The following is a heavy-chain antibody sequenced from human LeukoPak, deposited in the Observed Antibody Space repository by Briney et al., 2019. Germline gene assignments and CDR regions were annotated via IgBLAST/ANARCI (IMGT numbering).Heavy chain of an antibody. CDR1: GFTVKDNF. CDR3: ARADGTGGPYDY. Sequence: GGSLRLSCAASGFTVKDNFMSWVRQAPGKGLEWVSVLYSGGATYYADSVKGRFTISRDNSENTLFLQMNSLRAEDTAVYYCARADGTGGPYDYWGQGTLVTVSS. D-gene: IGHD3/OR15-3a*01. CDR2: LYSGGAT. J-gene: IGHJ4*02. V-gene: IGHV3-66*01.